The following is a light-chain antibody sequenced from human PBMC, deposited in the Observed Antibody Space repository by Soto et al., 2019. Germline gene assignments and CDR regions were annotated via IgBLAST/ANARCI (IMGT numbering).Light chain of an antibody. Sequence: EIVLTQSPGTLSLSPGERATLSCRASQSVSSSYLAWYQQKPGQAPRLVIYGASRRATGIPDRFSGSGSGTAFTLTISRLEPEDFAVYYCHQYGSSPKTFGQGTKVEIK. V-gene: IGKV3-20*01. CDR1: QSVSSSY. CDR3: HQYGSSPKT. J-gene: IGKJ1*01. CDR2: GAS.